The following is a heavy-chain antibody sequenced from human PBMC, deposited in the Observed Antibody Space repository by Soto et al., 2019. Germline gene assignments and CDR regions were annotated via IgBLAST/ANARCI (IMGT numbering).Heavy chain of an antibody. CDR2: IYYSGST. CDR3: ARNPIGSSSRRVGEAFDI. CDR1: GGSISSGDYY. V-gene: IGHV4-30-4*01. J-gene: IGHJ3*02. Sequence: PSETLSLTCTVSGGSISSGDYYWSWIRQPPGKGLEWIGYIYYSGSTYYNPSLKSRVTISVDTSKNQFSLKLSSVTAADTAVYYCARNPIGSSSRRVGEAFDIWGQGTMVTVS. D-gene: IGHD6-13*01.